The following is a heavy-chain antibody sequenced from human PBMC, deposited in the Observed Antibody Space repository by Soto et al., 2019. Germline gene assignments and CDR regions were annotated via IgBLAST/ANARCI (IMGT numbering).Heavy chain of an antibody. D-gene: IGHD6-19*01. Sequence: ASVKVSCKVSGYILSDLSIHWVRLAPGIGLEWMGGFDPEDGAAIFPLKFHGRVTMTEDSSTDTAYMELSSLRSDDTAVYYCARSAVAGDYFDYWGQGALVTVSS. CDR1: GYILSDLS. CDR3: ARSAVAGDYFDY. V-gene: IGHV1-24*01. J-gene: IGHJ4*02. CDR2: FDPEDGAA.